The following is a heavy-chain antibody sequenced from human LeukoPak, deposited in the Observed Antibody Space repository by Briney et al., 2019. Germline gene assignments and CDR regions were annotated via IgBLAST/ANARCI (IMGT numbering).Heavy chain of an antibody. D-gene: IGHD6-13*01. CDR3: ARQIASAGTAGFDF. CDR2: INHSGST. J-gene: IGHJ4*02. CDR1: GGSFSGYY. V-gene: IGHV4-34*01. Sequence: SETLSLTCAVYGGSFSGYYWSWIRQPPGKGLEWIGEINHSGSTSYNPSLKSRVTMSVDTSKNQFSLRLRSVTAADTAVYYCARQIASAGTAGFDFWGQGALVTVSS.